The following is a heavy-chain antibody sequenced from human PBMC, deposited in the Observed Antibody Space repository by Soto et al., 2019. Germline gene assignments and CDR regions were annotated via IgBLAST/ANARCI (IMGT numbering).Heavy chain of an antibody. CDR1: GYTLTELS. CDR3: ATTNGYYYYYYYGMDV. CDR2: FDPEDGET. D-gene: IGHD5-12*01. V-gene: IGHV1-24*01. J-gene: IGHJ6*02. Sequence: ASAKASCKVSGYTLTELSMHWVRPAPGKGLEWMGGFDPEDGETIYAQKFQGRVTMTEDTSTDTAYMELSSLRSEDTSVYYCATTNGYYYYYYYGMDVWGQGTTVTISS.